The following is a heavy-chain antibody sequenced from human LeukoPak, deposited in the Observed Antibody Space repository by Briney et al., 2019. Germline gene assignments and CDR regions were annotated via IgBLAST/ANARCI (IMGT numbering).Heavy chain of an antibody. Sequence: GGSLRLSCAASGFTFSDYYMSWIRQAPGKGLEWVSYISSSGSTIYYADSVKGRFTISRDNAKNSLYLQMNSLRAEDTAVYYCAREGEAARPLLILAYYYYMDVWGKGTTVTVSS. CDR2: ISSSGSTI. D-gene: IGHD6-6*01. J-gene: IGHJ6*03. CDR1: GFTFSDYY. CDR3: AREGEAARPLLILAYYYYMDV. V-gene: IGHV3-11*04.